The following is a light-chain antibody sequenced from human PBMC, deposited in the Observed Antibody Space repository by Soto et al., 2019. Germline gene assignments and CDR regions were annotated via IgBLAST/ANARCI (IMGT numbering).Light chain of an antibody. Sequence: QSVLTQPASVSGSPGQSITISCSGTSSDVGAYNYVSWYQQHPGKAPKLMIYEVSNRPSGVSNRFSGSKSGNTASLTISGLQAEDEADYYCSSYTRGSTNVFGTGTKLTVL. CDR3: SSYTRGSTNV. J-gene: IGLJ1*01. CDR1: SSDVGAYNY. V-gene: IGLV2-14*01. CDR2: EVS.